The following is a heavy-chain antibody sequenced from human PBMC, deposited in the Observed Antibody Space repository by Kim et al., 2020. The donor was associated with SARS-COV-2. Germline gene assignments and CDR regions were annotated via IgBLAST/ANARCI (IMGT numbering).Heavy chain of an antibody. Sequence: GGSLRLSCAASGFTFSSYAMHWVRQAPGKGLEWVPVISYDGSNKYYADSVKGRFTISRDNSKNTLYLQMNSLRAEDTAVYYCARIQRGVFGDSSDYWGQGTLVTVSS. CDR3: ARIQRGVFGDSSDY. CDR1: GFTFSSYA. V-gene: IGHV3-30-3*01. CDR2: ISYDGSNK. D-gene: IGHD3-22*01. J-gene: IGHJ4*02.